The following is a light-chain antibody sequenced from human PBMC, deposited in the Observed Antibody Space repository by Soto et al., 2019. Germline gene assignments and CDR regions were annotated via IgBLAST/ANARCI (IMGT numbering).Light chain of an antibody. CDR1: QSVSSN. CDR2: GAS. J-gene: IGKJ4*01. CDR3: QQYHNWPPLT. V-gene: IGKV3-15*01. Sequence: EIVMTQSPATLSVSPGERATVSCRASQSVSSNLAWYQQKPGQAPRLLIYGASTRATGIPARFSGIGSGTEFTLSISSLQSEDLAVYYCQQYHNWPPLTFGGGTKVEI.